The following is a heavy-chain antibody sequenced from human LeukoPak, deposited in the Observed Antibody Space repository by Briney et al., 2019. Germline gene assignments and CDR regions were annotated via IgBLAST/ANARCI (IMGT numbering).Heavy chain of an antibody. J-gene: IGHJ4*02. Sequence: GASVKVSCKASGYTFTGYYMHWVRQAPGQGLEWMGIINPSGGSTSYAQRFQDRLTMTRDTSTSTVYMELSSLRSEDTAVYYCARPTGVGATFDYWGQGTLVTVSS. V-gene: IGHV1-46*01. CDR3: ARPTGVGATFDY. CDR2: INPSGGST. CDR1: GYTFTGYY. D-gene: IGHD1-26*01.